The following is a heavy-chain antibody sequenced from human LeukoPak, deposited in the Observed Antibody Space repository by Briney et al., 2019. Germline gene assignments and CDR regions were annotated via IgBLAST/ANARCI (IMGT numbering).Heavy chain of an antibody. Sequence: SETPSLTCTVSGGSISITTYYWGWIRQPPGKGLEWIGTIYFSGSTYYNPSLKRRVTISVDTPKNQFSLTMSSVTAADTAVYYCANLGYYNYGMDVWGQGTTVTVSS. CDR1: GGSISITTYY. V-gene: IGHV4-39*05. J-gene: IGHJ6*02. CDR2: IYFSGST. CDR3: ANLGYYNYGMDV.